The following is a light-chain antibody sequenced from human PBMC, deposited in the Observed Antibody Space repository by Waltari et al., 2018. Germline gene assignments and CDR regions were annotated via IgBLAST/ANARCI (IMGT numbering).Light chain of an antibody. Sequence: IQLTQSPSSLSASVGDRVTITCRASQGISSYLAWYQQKPGKAPKLLIYAASTLQSWLPSRFSSSGSGTDFALTISSLQPEDFATYYCQQLNSYPRGLFTFGPGTKVDIK. CDR2: AAS. CDR3: QQLNSYPRGLFT. CDR1: QGISSY. V-gene: IGKV1-9*01. J-gene: IGKJ3*01.